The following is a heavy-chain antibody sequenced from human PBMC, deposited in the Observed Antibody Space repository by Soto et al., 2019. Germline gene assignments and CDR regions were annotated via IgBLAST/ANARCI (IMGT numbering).Heavy chain of an antibody. CDR2: IYHSGST. CDR3: ARGTAMEQYYYYYYGMDV. Sequence: PSETLSLTCAVSGGSISSSNWWSWVRQPPGKGLEWIGEIYHSGSTNYNPSLKSRVTISVDKSKNQFSLKLSSVTAADTAVYYFARGTAMEQYYYYYYGMDVWGQGTTVTVSS. CDR1: GGSISSSNW. V-gene: IGHV4-4*02. D-gene: IGHD5-18*01. J-gene: IGHJ6*02.